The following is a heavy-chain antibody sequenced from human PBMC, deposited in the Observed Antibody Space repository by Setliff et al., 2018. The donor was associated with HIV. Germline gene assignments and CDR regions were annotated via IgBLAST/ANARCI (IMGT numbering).Heavy chain of an antibody. CDR2: ITRTSDYI. J-gene: IGHJ4*02. CDR1: GFTFSTYT. Sequence: GESLKISCAASGFTFSTYTMNWVRQAPGKGLEWVSSITRTSDYIYYADSVKGRFTISRDNAKNSLYLQMNSLRAEDTAVYYCAKDSSKIVATINGGYFDSWGQGALVTAPQ. D-gene: IGHD5-12*01. CDR3: AKDSSKIVATINGGYFDS. V-gene: IGHV3-21*04.